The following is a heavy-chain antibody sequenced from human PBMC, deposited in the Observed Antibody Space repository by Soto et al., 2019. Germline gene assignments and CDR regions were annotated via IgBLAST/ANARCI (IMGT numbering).Heavy chain of an antibody. J-gene: IGHJ6*02. V-gene: IGHV5-10-1*01. D-gene: IGHD1-7*01. CDR2: IDPSDSYT. Sequence: LGESLKISCQGSGYSFTSYWISWVRQMPGKGLEWMGRIDPSDSYTNYSPSFQGHVTISADKSISTAYLQWSSLKASDTAMYYCARRNYQMGYYGMDVWGQGTTVTVSS. CDR3: ARRNYQMGYYGMDV. CDR1: GYSFTSYW.